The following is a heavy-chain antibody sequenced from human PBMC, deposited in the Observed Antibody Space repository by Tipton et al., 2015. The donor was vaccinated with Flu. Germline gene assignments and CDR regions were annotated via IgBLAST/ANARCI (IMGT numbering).Heavy chain of an antibody. V-gene: IGHV1-18*01. CDR1: GYSFTTYG. D-gene: IGHD3-22*01. J-gene: IGHJ4*02. CDR2: ISAYTGNT. CDR3: ARERTYNDSSGFLY. Sequence: QLVQSGVEVKKPGASVKVSCKASGYSFTTYGISWVRQAPGQGLEWVGWISAYTGNTNYAQKFQGRVTMTTDTSTSTAYMELRSLRSDDTAGYYCARERTYNDSSGFLYWGQGTLVTVSS.